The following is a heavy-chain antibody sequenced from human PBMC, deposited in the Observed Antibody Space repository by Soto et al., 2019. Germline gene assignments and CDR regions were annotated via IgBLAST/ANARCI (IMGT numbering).Heavy chain of an antibody. CDR2: IYYSGST. V-gene: IGHV4-31*03. CDR1: GGSISSGVYY. D-gene: IGHD2-15*01. J-gene: IGHJ4*02. CDR3: ARVEDIYFDY. Sequence: SETLSLTCTVSGGSISSGVYYWSWIRQQPGKGLEWIGYIYYSGSTYYNPSLKSRVTISVDTSKNQFSLKLSSVTAADTAVYYCARVEDIYFDYWGQGTPVTVSS.